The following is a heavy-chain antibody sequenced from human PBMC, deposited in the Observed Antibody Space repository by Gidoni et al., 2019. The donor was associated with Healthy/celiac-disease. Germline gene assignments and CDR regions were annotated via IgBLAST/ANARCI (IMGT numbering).Heavy chain of an antibody. CDR3: TTDWDYYYYGMDV. CDR1: GFTFSNAV. Sequence: EVQLVESGGGLVKPGGSLRLSCAASGFTFSNAVMSWVRQAPGKGLEWVGRIKSKTDGGTTDYAAPVKGRFTISRDDSKNTLYLQMNSLKTEDTAVYYCTTDWDYYYYGMDVWGQGTTVTVSS. V-gene: IGHV3-15*01. D-gene: IGHD3-16*01. J-gene: IGHJ6*02. CDR2: IKSKTDGGTT.